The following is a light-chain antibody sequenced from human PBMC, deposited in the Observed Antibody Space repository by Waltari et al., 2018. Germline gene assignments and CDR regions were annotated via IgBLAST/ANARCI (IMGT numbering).Light chain of an antibody. CDR3: YSAADYNLV. CDR2: KDP. Sequence: SYELTQPSSVSVSPGQTTNITCSGDVLAKKYTGWFQQKTGQAPVLVIYKDPGQPSGIPERCSGSSSGTTVTLILSGAQVEDEADYFCYSAADYNLVFGGGTKLTVL. V-gene: IGLV3-27*01. J-gene: IGLJ2*01. CDR1: VLAKKY.